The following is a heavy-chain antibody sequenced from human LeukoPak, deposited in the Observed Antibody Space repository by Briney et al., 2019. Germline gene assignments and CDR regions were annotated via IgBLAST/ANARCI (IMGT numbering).Heavy chain of an antibody. D-gene: IGHD1-26*01. V-gene: IGHV3-21*01. CDR1: GFTFSSYS. J-gene: IGHJ4*02. CDR3: ARDLIVGATYLDY. CDR2: ISSSSYI. Sequence: PGGSLRLSCAASGFTFSSYSMNWVRQAPGKGLEWVSSISSSSYIYYADSVKGRFTISRDNAKNSLYLQMNSLRAEDTAVYYCARDLIVGATYLDYWGQGTLVTVSS.